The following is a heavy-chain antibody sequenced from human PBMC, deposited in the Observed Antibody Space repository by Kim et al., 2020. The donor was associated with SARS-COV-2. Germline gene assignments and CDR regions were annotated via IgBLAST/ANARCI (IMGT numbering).Heavy chain of an antibody. J-gene: IGHJ6*02. V-gene: IGHV3-23*01. CDR1: GFTFSSYA. CDR2: ISGSGGST. D-gene: IGHD2-8*01. CDR3: AKWGQMVWTNGVCYDQDGMDI. Sequence: GGSLRLSCAASGFTFSSYAMSWVRQAPGKGLEWVSAISGSGGSTYYADSVKGRFTISRDNSKNTLYLQMNSLRAEDTDVYYCAKWGQMVWTNGVCYDQDGMDIWGQGTTVTVSS.